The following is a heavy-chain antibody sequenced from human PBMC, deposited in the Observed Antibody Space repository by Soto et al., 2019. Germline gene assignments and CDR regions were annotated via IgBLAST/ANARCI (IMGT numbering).Heavy chain of an antibody. Sequence: EVQLVESGGGLIQPGGSLRLSCAASGFTVSRNYMSWVRQAPGKGLEWVSIIYSGGSTYYADSLKGRFTISRDNSKNKLYLQMNRLRAEDTAVYYCARDSSYAFDIWGQGTMVTVSS. J-gene: IGHJ3*02. CDR3: ARDSSYAFDI. V-gene: IGHV3-53*01. CDR2: IYSGGST. CDR1: GFTVSRNY.